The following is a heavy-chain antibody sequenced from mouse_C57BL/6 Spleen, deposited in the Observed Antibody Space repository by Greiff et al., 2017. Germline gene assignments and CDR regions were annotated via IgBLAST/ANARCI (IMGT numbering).Heavy chain of an antibody. J-gene: IGHJ4*01. Sequence: VQLQESGAELVRPGTSVKVSCKASGYAFTNYLIEWVKQRPGQGLEWIGVINPGSGGTNYNEKFKGKATLTADKSSSTAYMQLSSLTSEDSAVYFCARFVNWDAYAMDYWGQGTSVTVSS. CDR3: ARFVNWDAYAMDY. V-gene: IGHV1-54*01. CDR1: GYAFTNYL. D-gene: IGHD4-1*01. CDR2: INPGSGGT.